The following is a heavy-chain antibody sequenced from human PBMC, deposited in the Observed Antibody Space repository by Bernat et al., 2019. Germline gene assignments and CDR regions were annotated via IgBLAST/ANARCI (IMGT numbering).Heavy chain of an antibody. CDR3: ARGPFFRLLFRIRYYFDY. V-gene: IGHV1-8*01. CDR1: GYTFTSYD. J-gene: IGHJ4*02. CDR2: MNPNSGNT. D-gene: IGHD2-21*02. Sequence: QVQLVQSGAEVKKPGASVKVSCKASGYTFTSYDINWVRQATGQGLEWMGWMNPNSGNTGYAQKFQGRVTMTRNTSISTAYMELSSLRSEDTAVYYCARGPFFRLLFRIRYYFDYWGQGTLVTVSS.